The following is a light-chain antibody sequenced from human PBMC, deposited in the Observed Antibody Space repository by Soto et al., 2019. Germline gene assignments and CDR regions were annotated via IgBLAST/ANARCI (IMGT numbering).Light chain of an antibody. V-gene: IGKV3-11*01. Sequence: IVLTQSPATLSLSPGESATLSCRASQSVSVYLAWYQQKPGQPPRLIIYDASTRATGVPARFSGSGSETDFTLTISSLEPEDFAVYYCQQRINWRKLTFGGGTKLES. CDR2: DAS. CDR3: QQRINWRKLT. CDR1: QSVSVY. J-gene: IGKJ4*01.